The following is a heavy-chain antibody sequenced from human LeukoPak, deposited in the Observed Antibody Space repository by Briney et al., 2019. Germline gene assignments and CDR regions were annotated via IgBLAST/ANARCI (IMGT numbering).Heavy chain of an antibody. CDR3: ARDSDSSGHYYMDYFDY. J-gene: IGHJ4*02. D-gene: IGHD3-22*01. CDR1: GFTFSTYA. CDR2: ISSSSRDI. Sequence: GGSLRLSCAASGFTFSTYAMSWVRQTPGKGLEWVSSISSSSRDINYADSVKGRFTISRDNAWNSLYLQMNSLRAEDTAVYYCARDSDSSGHYYMDYFDYWGQGALVTVSS. V-gene: IGHV3-21*01.